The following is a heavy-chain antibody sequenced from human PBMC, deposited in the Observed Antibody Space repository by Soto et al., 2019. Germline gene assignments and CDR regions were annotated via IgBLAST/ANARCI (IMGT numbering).Heavy chain of an antibody. J-gene: IGHJ6*02. V-gene: IGHV4-30-4*01. CDR1: GGSISSADYY. CDR3: ARQRFPYGMDV. D-gene: IGHD3-3*01. Sequence: QVQLQESGPGLVKPSQTLSLTCTVSGGSISSADYYWSWIRQPPGKGLEWIGYIYYSGSTYYNPARKSRVTISVDTSKNQFPPKLSSVTAADPAVYYCARQRFPYGMDVWGQGTTVTVSS. CDR2: IYYSGST.